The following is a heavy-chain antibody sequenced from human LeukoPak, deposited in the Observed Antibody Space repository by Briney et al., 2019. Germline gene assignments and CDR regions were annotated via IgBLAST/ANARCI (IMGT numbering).Heavy chain of an antibody. D-gene: IGHD6-19*01. J-gene: IGHJ4*02. Sequence: KASETLSLTCAVSSGSIFSNNWWSWVRQPPGKGLEWIGQIFHSGSTSYSPSLKSRVTISVDKSKNQFSLKLTSVTAADTAVYYCAREGHSSGWYFVAFDYWGQGTLVTVSS. CDR2: IFHSGST. CDR1: SGSIFSNNW. V-gene: IGHV4-4*02. CDR3: AREGHSSGWYFVAFDY.